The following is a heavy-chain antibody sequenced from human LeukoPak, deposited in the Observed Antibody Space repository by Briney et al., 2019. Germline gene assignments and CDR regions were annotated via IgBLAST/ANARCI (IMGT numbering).Heavy chain of an antibody. CDR3: ARDGDSGWSDLDY. J-gene: IGHJ4*02. CDR1: GYTFTSYG. D-gene: IGHD5-12*01. CDR2: ISAYNGNT. Sequence: ASVKVSCKASGYTFTSYGISWVRQAPGQGLEWMGWISAYNGNTNYAQKLQGRVTMTTDTSTSTVYMEFSSLRSEDTAVYYCARDGDSGWSDLDYWGQGTLVTVSS. V-gene: IGHV1-18*01.